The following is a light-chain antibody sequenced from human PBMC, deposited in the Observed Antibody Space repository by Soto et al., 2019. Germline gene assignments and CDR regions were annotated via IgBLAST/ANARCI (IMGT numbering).Light chain of an antibody. CDR1: SSDVGSYHL. Sequence: QSALTQPASVSGSPGQSITISCTGTSSDVGSYHLVSWYQQHPGKAPKLMIYEGSKRPSGVSNRVSGSTSGNTASLTISGLQAEDEADYYCCSYAGSSTVVFGGGTKLTVL. J-gene: IGLJ2*01. CDR2: EGS. V-gene: IGLV2-23*01. CDR3: CSYAGSSTVV.